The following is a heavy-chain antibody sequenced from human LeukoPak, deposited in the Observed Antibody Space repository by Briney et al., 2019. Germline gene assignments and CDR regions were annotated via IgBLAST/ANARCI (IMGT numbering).Heavy chain of an antibody. Sequence: NPGGSLRLSCAASGFTFSDYYMSWIRQAPRKGLEWISSISSSGSVIYYADSVKGRFTISRDNGKNSLYLQMNSLRAEDTAVYYCARDLLKRLQPEGDYWGQGTLVTVSS. CDR1: GFTFSDYY. CDR2: ISSSGSVI. V-gene: IGHV3-11*04. D-gene: IGHD5-24*01. J-gene: IGHJ4*02. CDR3: ARDLLKRLQPEGDY.